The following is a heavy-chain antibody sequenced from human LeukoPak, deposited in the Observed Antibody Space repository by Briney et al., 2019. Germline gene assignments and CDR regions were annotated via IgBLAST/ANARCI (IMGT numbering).Heavy chain of an antibody. CDR2: INPNSGGT. CDR1: GYTFTGYY. D-gene: IGHD3-10*01. CDR3: AILRGVIDY. V-gene: IGHV1-2*02. Sequence: ASVKVSCKASGYTFTGYYIHWVRQAPGQGLEWMGWINPNSGGTNYAQKFQGRVTMTRDTSISTTYMELSSLRSDDTAVYYCAILRGVIDYWGQGTLVIVSS. J-gene: IGHJ4*02.